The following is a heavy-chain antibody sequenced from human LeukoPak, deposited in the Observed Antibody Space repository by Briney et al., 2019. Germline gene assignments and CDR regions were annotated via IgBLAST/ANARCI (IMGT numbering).Heavy chain of an antibody. CDR3: AREPFSITGNYYFDY. J-gene: IGHJ4*02. V-gene: IGHV3-48*01. CDR1: GFTFSSYS. CDR2: ISSSSSTI. D-gene: IGHD1-20*01. Sequence: GGSLRLSCAASGFTFSSYSMNWVRQAPGKGLEWVSYISSSSSTIYYADSVKGRFTISRDTSKNTLYLQMNSLRAEDTAVYYCAREPFSITGNYYFDYWGQGTLVTVSS.